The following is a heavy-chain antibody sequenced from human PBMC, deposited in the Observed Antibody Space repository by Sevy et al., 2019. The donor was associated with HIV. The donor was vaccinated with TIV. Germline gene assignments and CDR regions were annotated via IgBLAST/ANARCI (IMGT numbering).Heavy chain of an antibody. CDR2: FDPEDGKI. CDR1: GYTLSQLS. Sequence: ASVKVSCKVSGYTLSQLSMHWVRQAPGKGLEWMGSFDPEDGKIFYAQKFQGRVTMTEDTSTDTAYMDLRSLRSEDTAVYYCATTKDYYDSSGSPFDYWGQGTLVTVSS. V-gene: IGHV1-24*01. D-gene: IGHD3-22*01. CDR3: ATTKDYYDSSGSPFDY. J-gene: IGHJ4*02.